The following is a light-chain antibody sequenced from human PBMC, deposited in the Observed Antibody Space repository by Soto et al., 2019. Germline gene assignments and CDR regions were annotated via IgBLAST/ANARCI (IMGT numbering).Light chain of an antibody. CDR2: EGS. Sequence: QSALTQPASVSGSPGQSITISCTGTSSDVGSYNLVSWYQQHPGKAPKLMISEGSKRPSGVSNRFSVSKSGNTASLTISGLQAEDEADYYCCSFAGSSTVVFGGGTQLTVL. CDR1: SSDVGSYNL. J-gene: IGLJ2*01. CDR3: CSFAGSSTVV. V-gene: IGLV2-23*01.